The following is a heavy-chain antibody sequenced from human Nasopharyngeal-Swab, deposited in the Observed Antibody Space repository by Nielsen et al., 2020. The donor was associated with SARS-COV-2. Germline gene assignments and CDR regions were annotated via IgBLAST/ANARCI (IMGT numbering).Heavy chain of an antibody. CDR3: ARAEGGLYAPDY. CDR1: GYTFTSYD. D-gene: IGHD2-8*01. CDR2: MNPNSGNT. Sequence: ASVKVSCKASGYTFTSYDINWVRQATGQGLEWMGWMNPNSGNTGYAQKFQGRVTMTRNTSISTAYMELSSLRSEDTAVYYCARAEGGLYAPDYWGQGTLVTVSS. V-gene: IGHV1-8*01. J-gene: IGHJ4*02.